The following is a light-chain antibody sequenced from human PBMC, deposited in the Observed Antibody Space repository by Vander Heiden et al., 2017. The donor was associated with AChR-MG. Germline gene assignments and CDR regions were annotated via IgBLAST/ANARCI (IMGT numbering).Light chain of an antibody. J-gene: IGLJ2*01. CDR3: QAWDSTTGL. Sequence: SYELTQPPSVSVSPGQTASITCSGDKYGDTSAYWYQQNPGQYLVLVIDQETKRAAGVPGRFSDSTSGDTATLTISGTQAMDEADYYCQAWDSTTGLFGGGTKLTVL. CDR2: QET. CDR1: KYGDTS. V-gene: IGLV3-1*01.